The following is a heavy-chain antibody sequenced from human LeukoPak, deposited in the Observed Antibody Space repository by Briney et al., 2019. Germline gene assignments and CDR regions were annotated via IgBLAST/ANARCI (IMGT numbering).Heavy chain of an antibody. J-gene: IGHJ3*02. CDR2: ISYDGSNK. D-gene: IGHD7-27*01. CDR1: GFTFSSYA. V-gene: IGHV3-30-3*01. CDR3: ARDNWGDI. Sequence: GGSLRLSCAASGFTFSSYAMSWVRQAPGKGLEWVAVISYDGSNKYYADSVKGRFTISRDNSKNTLYLQMNSLRAEDTAVYYCARDNWGDIWGQGTMVTVSS.